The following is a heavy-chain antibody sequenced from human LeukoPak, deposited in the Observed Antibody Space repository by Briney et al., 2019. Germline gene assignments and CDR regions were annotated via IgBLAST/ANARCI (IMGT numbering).Heavy chain of an antibody. V-gene: IGHV1-18*01. J-gene: IGHJ6*03. CDR2: ISAYNGNT. Sequence: ASVKVSCKASGYTFTSYGISWVRQAPGQGLEWMGWISAYNGNTNYTQKLQGRVTMTTDTSTSTAYMELRSLRSDDTAMYYCARGLTREYSYGHPSYMDVWGKGTTVTVSS. CDR3: ARGLTREYSYGHPSYMDV. D-gene: IGHD5-18*01. CDR1: GYTFTSYG.